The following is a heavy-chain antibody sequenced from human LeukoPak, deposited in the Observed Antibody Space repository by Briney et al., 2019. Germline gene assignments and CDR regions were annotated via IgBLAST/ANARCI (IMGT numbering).Heavy chain of an antibody. CDR3: ASNYGDYEGDFDY. Sequence: GESLKISCKGSGYSFTSYWISWVRQMPGKGLEWMGRIDPSDSYTNYSPSFQGHVTISADKSISTAYLQWSSLKASDTAMYHCASNYGDYEGDFDYWGQGTLVTVSS. CDR1: GYSFTSYW. D-gene: IGHD4-17*01. J-gene: IGHJ4*02. CDR2: IDPSDSYT. V-gene: IGHV5-10-1*01.